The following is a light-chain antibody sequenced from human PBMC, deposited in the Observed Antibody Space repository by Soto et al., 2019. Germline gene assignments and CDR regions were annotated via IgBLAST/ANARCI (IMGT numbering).Light chain of an antibody. J-gene: IGKJ4*01. CDR3: QQYNNWPLT. V-gene: IGKV3-20*01. CDR1: QSVRSDY. Sequence: EIVLTQSPDTLSLSPGQRATLSCRASQSVRSDYFAWYQQKPGQAPRVIIFGVSTRATGVPDRFSGSGSGTDFTLTISRLEPEDFAVYYCQQYNNWPLTFGGGTKVEIK. CDR2: GVS.